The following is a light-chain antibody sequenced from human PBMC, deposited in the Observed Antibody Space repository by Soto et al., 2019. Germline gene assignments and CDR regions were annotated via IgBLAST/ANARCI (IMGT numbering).Light chain of an antibody. J-gene: IGKJ4*01. V-gene: IGKV3-15*01. CDR3: QQYNFWPPLT. CDR1: QSVNSN. Sequence: EIVMTQSPATLSVSPGERATLSCRASQSVNSNLAWYRQKPGQAPRLLISDASTRATGVPARFSGSVSGTEFTLTISSLQSEDSGIYYCQQYNFWPPLTCGGGTKVEIK. CDR2: DAS.